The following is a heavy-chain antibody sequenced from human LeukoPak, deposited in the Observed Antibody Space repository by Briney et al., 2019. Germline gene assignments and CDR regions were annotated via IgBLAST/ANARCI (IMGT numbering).Heavy chain of an antibody. D-gene: IGHD4-23*01. CDR3: ASGAWAARLNS. CDR2: IFDGKTI. CDR1: GESLNYYY. V-gene: IGHV4-34*12. Sequence: SDTLSLTCAVYGESLNYYYWSWIRQSPGKGLEWIGDIFDGKTINYNLSLKSRVTISAATPSQQFSLNLKSVTAADTAVYFCASGAWAARLNSWAQGALVIVSS. J-gene: IGHJ4*02.